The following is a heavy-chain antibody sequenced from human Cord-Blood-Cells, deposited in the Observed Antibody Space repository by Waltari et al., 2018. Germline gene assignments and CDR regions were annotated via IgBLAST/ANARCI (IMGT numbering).Heavy chain of an antibody. D-gene: IGHD6-6*01. J-gene: IGHJ3*02. CDR2: INPNSGGT. Sequence: QVQLVQSGAEVKKPGASVKVSCKASGYTFTGYYMHWVRQAPGQGLEWMGWINPNSGGTNYAQKLQGRVTMTRDTSISTAYMELSRLRSDDTVVYYCARGSSIAARFDIWGQGTMVTVSS. V-gene: IGHV1-2*02. CDR1: GYTFTGYY. CDR3: ARGSSIAARFDI.